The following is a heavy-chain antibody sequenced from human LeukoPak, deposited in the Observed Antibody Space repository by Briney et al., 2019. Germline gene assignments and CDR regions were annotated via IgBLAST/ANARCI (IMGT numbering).Heavy chain of an antibody. CDR3: AREGSYGYYYYYYGMDV. Sequence: GGSLRLSCAASGLTFSSYAMHWVRQAPGKGLEWVAVISYDGSNKYYADSVKGRFTISRDNSKNTLYLQMNSLRAEDTAVYYCAREGSYGYYYYYYGMDVWGQGTTVTVSS. CDR2: ISYDGSNK. V-gene: IGHV3-30-3*01. D-gene: IGHD5-18*01. CDR1: GLTFSSYA. J-gene: IGHJ6*02.